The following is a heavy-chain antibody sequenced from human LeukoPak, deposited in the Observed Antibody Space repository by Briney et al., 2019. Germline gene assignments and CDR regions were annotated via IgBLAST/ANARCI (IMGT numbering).Heavy chain of an antibody. CDR3: ARVRWRYSGSFERRFDP. CDR1: GGTFSSYA. D-gene: IGHD1-26*01. V-gene: IGHV1-69*01. Sequence: SVKVSCKASGGTFSSYAISWVRQAPGQGLEWMGGIIPIFGTANYAQKFQGRVTITADESTSTAYMELSSLRSEDTAVYYCARVRWRYSGSFERRFDPWGQGTLVTVSS. J-gene: IGHJ5*02. CDR2: IIPIFGTA.